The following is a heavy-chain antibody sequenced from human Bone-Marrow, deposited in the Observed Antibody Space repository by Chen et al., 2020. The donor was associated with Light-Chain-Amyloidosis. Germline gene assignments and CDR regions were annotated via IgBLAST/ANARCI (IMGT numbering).Heavy chain of an antibody. J-gene: IGHJ6*02. CDR1: GFTFSSYG. V-gene: IGHV3-33*01. CDR3: ARSPFDSSSSLYYYYYGMDV. CDR2: ICYDGSNK. Sequence: QVQLVESGGGVVQPGRSLRLSCAASGFTFSSYGMHWVRQAPGKGLEWVAVICYDGSNKYYADSLKGRFTISRDNSKNTLYLQMNSLRAEDTAVYYCARSPFDSSSSLYYYYYGMDVWGQGTTVTVSS. D-gene: IGHD6-6*01.